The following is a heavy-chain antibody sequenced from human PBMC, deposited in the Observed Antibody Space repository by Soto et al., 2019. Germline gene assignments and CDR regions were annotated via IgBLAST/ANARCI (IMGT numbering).Heavy chain of an antibody. D-gene: IGHD3-3*01. V-gene: IGHV1-3*01. CDR2: INAGNGNT. J-gene: IGHJ6*02. Sequence: GASVKVSCKASGYTFTSYAMHWVRQAPGQRLEWMGWINAGNGNTKYSQKFQGRVTITRDTSASTAYMELSSLRSEDTAVYYCAREGTEWLFPYYYGMDVWGQGTTVTVSS. CDR1: GYTFTSYA. CDR3: AREGTEWLFPYYYGMDV.